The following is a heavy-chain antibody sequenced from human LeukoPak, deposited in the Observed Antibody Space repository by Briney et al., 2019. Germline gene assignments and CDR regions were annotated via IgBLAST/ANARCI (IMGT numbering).Heavy chain of an antibody. J-gene: IGHJ4*02. CDR1: GCSISSGNYY. V-gene: IGHV4-61*02. CDR2: IHASGST. Sequence: QVQLQESGPGLVKPSQTLSLTCTVSGCSISSGNYYWSWIRQPAWKGLEWIGRIHASGSTNYNPSLKSRVTISVDTTKNQFSLKLSSVTAADTAVYYCAGSYRLDYWGQGTLVTVSS. D-gene: IGHD1-26*01. CDR3: AGSYRLDY.